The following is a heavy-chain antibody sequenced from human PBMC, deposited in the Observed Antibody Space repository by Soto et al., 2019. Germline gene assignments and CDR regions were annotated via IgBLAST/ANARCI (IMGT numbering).Heavy chain of an antibody. D-gene: IGHD2-15*01. J-gene: IGHJ4*02. Sequence: QVQLVQSGAEVKKPGASVKVSCKASGYTFTSYGMHWVRQAPGQRLEWMGRINAGNGNRKYSQNFQGRVTTNTDTSARTAHMELRSLRFEYTTVYYCARDLGGRTDYWGQGTLVTVSS. CDR2: INAGNGNR. CDR1: GYTFTSYG. CDR3: ARDLGGRTDY. V-gene: IGHV1-3*01.